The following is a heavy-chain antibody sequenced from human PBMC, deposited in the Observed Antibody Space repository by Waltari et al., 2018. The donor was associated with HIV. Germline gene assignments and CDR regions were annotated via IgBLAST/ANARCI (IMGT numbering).Heavy chain of an antibody. D-gene: IGHD2-21*02. CDR3: ARDRLAYCGGDCYSGAFDI. J-gene: IGHJ3*02. CDR1: GYTSTRYT. Sequence: QVQLVQSGAEVKKPGASVKLSCKASGYTSTRYTIHCVRQDPGQRLEWMGWINAGNGNTKYSQKFQGRVTITRDTSANTAYMDLSSLRSEDTALYYCARDRLAYCGGDCYSGAFDIWGQGTMVTVSS. CDR2: INAGNGNT. V-gene: IGHV1-3*01.